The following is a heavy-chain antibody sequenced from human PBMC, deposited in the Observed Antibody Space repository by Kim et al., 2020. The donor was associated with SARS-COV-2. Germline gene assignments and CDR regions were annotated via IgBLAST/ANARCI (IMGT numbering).Heavy chain of an antibody. CDR3: ARGCSSTSCYLDAFDI. D-gene: IGHD2-2*01. Sequence: SDTLSLTCTVSGGSISSGGYYWSWIRQHPGKGLEWIGYIYYSGSTYYNPSLKSRVTISVDTSKNQFSLKLSSVTSADTAVYYCARGCSSTSCYLDAFDIWGQGTMVTVFS. CDR1: GGSISSGGYY. V-gene: IGHV4-31*03. J-gene: IGHJ3*02. CDR2: IYYSGST.